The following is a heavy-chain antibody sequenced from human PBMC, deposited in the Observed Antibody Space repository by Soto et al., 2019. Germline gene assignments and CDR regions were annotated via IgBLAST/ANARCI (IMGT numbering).Heavy chain of an antibody. Sequence: GGSLRLSCAASGFTFYNFAMSWVRQAPGKGLEWVSAITGSDYYADSVKGRFTISRDNSKNTRYLQMNSLRAEDTAVYYCAKSGDDFWSGGLGVWGQGTTVTVSS. CDR2: ITGSD. D-gene: IGHD3-3*01. CDR1: GFTFYNFA. CDR3: AKSGDDFWSGGLGV. J-gene: IGHJ6*02. V-gene: IGHV3-23*01.